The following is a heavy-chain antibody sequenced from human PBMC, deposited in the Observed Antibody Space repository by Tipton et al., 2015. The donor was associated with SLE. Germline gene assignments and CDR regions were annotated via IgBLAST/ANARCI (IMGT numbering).Heavy chain of an antibody. CDR3: ARDFWSQIVGAGGAFHI. CDR1: GGSISSGSYR. J-gene: IGHJ3*02. CDR2: IYTSGST. D-gene: IGHD1-26*01. V-gene: IGHV4-61*09. Sequence: TLSLTCTVSGGSISSGSYRWSWIRQPAGKGLEWIGHIYTSGSTNYNPSLKSRVTISVDTSKNQFSLKLSSVTAADTAVYYCARDFWSQIVGAGGAFHIWGQGTMVTVSS.